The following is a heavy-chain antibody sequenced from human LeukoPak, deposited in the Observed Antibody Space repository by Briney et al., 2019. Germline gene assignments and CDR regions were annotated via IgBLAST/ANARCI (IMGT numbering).Heavy chain of an antibody. CDR3: ARTQCISTRCSHYFDY. D-gene: IGHD2-2*01. CDR1: GFTFSSYW. J-gene: IGHJ4*02. CDR2: IKQDGSDK. V-gene: IGHV3-7*05. Sequence: PGGSLRLSCAASGFTFSSYWMSWVRQAPGKGLEWGANIKQDGSDKYYVDSVKGRLTISRDNSKNSLYLQMNSLRAEDTAVYYCARTQCISTRCSHYFDYWGQGTLVTVSS.